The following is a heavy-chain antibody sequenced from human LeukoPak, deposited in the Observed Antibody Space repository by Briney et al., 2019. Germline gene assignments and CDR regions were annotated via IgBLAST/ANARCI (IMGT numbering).Heavy chain of an antibody. CDR2: INPSGGST. V-gene: IGHV1-46*01. J-gene: IGHJ4*02. D-gene: IGHD4-17*01. Sequence: ASVKVSCKASGYTFTGYYMHWVRQAPGQGLEWMGIINPSGGSTSYAQKFQGRVTLSTDTSTSTAYMELRSLTSDDTAVYYCARAGAAVTRHFDYWGQGTLVIVSS. CDR1: GYTFTGYY. CDR3: ARAGAAVTRHFDY.